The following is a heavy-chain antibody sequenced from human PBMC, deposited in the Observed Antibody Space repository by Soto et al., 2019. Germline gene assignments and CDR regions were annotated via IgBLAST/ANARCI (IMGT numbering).Heavy chain of an antibody. CDR1: GGSMSSYY. D-gene: IGHD2-15*01. Sequence: SETLSLTCTASGGSMSSYYWTWLRQSPGRGLEWIGYISYSGSTYYNPSLKSRVTISADTSKNQFSLRMNSMIAADTAVYYCARADPDASVGYWGQGTLVTVSS. J-gene: IGHJ4*02. CDR2: ISYSGST. V-gene: IGHV4-59*01. CDR3: ARADPDASVGY.